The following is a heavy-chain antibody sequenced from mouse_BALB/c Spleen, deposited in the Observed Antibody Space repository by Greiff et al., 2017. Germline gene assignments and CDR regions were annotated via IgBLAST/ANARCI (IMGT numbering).Heavy chain of an antibody. J-gene: IGHJ3*01. CDR2: ISSGGSYT. Sequence: EVKVVESGGDLVKPGGSLKLSCAASGFTFSSYGMSWVRQTPDKRLEWVATISSGGSYTYYPDSVKGRFTISRDNANNTLYLQMSSLKSEDTAMYYCAREDTTVDAWFDYWGQGTLVTVSA. D-gene: IGHD1-1*01. CDR3: AREDTTVDAWFDY. V-gene: IGHV5-6*01. CDR1: GFTFSSYG.